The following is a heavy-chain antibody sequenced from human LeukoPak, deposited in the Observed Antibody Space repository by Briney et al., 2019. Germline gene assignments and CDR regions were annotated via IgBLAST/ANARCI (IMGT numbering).Heavy chain of an antibody. CDR2: IIPILGIA. D-gene: IGHD6-19*01. CDR3: ARDRAPQYSSGWYY. Sequence: ASVKVPCKASGGTFSSYAISWVRQAPGQGLEWMGRIIPILGIANYAQKFQGRVTITADKSTSTAYMELSSLRSEDTAVYYCARDRAPQYSSGWYYWGQGTLVTVSS. J-gene: IGHJ4*02. V-gene: IGHV1-69*04. CDR1: GGTFSSYA.